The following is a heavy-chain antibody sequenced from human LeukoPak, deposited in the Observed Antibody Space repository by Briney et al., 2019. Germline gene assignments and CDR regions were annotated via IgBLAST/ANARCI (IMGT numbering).Heavy chain of an antibody. CDR3: ARILDSAWGELGY. Sequence: PGGSLRLSCAASGFTFSTYSMNWVRQAPGKGLECVSSISTTSTYIHYADSVKGRFTISRDNSKNTLYLQMNSLRAEDTAVYYCARILDSAWGELGYWGQGTLVTVSS. J-gene: IGHJ4*02. CDR2: ISTTSTYI. V-gene: IGHV3-21*01. CDR1: GFTFSTYS. D-gene: IGHD6-19*01.